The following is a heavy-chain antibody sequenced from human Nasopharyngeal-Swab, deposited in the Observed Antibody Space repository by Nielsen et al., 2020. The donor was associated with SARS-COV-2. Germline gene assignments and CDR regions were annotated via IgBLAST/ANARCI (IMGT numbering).Heavy chain of an antibody. D-gene: IGHD3-3*01. CDR2: INSDGSST. J-gene: IGHJ4*02. CDR3: ATIFGVPY. Sequence: GEALTISCAASGFTFCSYWMHWVRQAPGKGLVWVSRINSDGSSTSYADSVKGRFTISRDNAKNTLYLQMNSLRAEDTAVYYCATIFGVPYWGQGTLVTVSS. V-gene: IGHV3-74*01. CDR1: GFTFCSYW.